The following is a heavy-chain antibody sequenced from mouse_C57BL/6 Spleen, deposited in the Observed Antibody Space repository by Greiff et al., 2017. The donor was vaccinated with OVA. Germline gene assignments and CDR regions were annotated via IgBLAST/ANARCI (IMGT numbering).Heavy chain of an antibody. V-gene: IGHV5-16*01. Sequence: EVKLVESEGGLVQPGSSMKLSCTASGFTFSDYYMAWVRQVPEKGLEWVANINYDGSSTYYLDSLKSRFIISRDNAKNILYLQMSSLKSEDTATYYCARNYDYLYYFDDWGKGTTLTVSS. J-gene: IGHJ2*01. D-gene: IGHD2-4*01. CDR1: GFTFSDYY. CDR2: INYDGSST. CDR3: ARNYDYLYYFDD.